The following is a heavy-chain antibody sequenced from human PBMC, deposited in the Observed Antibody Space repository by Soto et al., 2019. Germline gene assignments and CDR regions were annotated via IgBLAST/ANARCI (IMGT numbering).Heavy chain of an antibody. CDR1: GFRFRDYG. CDR3: ARAPSAAGTVGFDF. CDR2: IWHDGSNK. V-gene: IGHV3-33*01. D-gene: IGHD1-1*01. Sequence: QVQLVQSGGGVVQPGRSLRLSCETSGFRFRDYGMHWVRQAPGKGLEWVAVIWHDGSNKHYADSVKGRFTVSRDNYKSTLFLQTDTPRAEDTAVYHCARAPSAAGTVGFDFWGQGTPVTVSS. J-gene: IGHJ4*02.